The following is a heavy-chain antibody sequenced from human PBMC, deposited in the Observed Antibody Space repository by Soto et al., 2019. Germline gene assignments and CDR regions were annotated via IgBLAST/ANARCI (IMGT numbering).Heavy chain of an antibody. CDR2: VSHDGRNT. CDR3: LTDRDLYRDMFHADL. V-gene: IGHV3-30*04. Sequence: GGSLRLSCAASGFTFSDYAMHWVRQAPGKGLEWVAVVSHDGRNTHYADSVRGRFTISADIAENSVILQMNSLRDEDSAVYFCLTDRDLYRDMFHADLWGQGTLVTVSS. J-gene: IGHJ4*01. CDR1: GFTFSDYA. D-gene: IGHD3-10*02.